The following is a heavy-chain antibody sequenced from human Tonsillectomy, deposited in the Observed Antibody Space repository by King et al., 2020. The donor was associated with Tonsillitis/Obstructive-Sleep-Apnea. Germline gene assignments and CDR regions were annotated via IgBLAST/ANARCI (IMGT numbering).Heavy chain of an antibody. CDR2: IDPIDSYT. Sequence: VQLVQSGAEVKKPGESLRISCKGSGYSFTSYWISWVRQMPGKGLEWLGRIDPIDSYTNYSPSFQRHVTISSDKSISTAYLQWCSLKASDTAMYYCARLTGDTPGYYMDVWGKGTTVTVSS. D-gene: IGHD7-27*01. CDR3: ARLTGDTPGYYMDV. J-gene: IGHJ6*03. V-gene: IGHV5-10-1*01. CDR1: GYSFTSYW.